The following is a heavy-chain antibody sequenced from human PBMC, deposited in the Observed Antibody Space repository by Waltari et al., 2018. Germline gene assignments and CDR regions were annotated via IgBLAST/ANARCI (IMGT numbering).Heavy chain of an antibody. CDR3: AHRLEISGGTRPVDY. D-gene: IGHD2-15*01. CDR1: GFSLSTSGVG. Sequence: QITLKESGPTLVKPTQTLTLTCTFSGFSLSTSGVGVGWIRQPPGKALEWLALIYWNDDKRYSPSLKSRLTITKDTPKNQVVLTRTNMDPVDTATYYCAHRLEISGGTRPVDYWGQGTLVTVPS. J-gene: IGHJ4*02. V-gene: IGHV2-5*01. CDR2: IYWNDDK.